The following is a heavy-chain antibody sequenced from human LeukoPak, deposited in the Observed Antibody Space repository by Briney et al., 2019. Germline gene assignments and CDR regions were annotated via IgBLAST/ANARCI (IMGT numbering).Heavy chain of an antibody. D-gene: IGHD6-13*01. CDR2: INPNSGGT. V-gene: IGHV1-2*02. Sequence: ASVKVCCKASGYTFTGYYMHWVRQAPGQGLEWTGWINPNSGGTNYAQKFQGRVTMTRDTSISTAYMELSRLRSDDTAVYYCATVYSSSWYGNWFEPWGQGTLVTVSS. CDR1: GYTFTGYY. J-gene: IGHJ5*02. CDR3: ATVYSSSWYGNWFEP.